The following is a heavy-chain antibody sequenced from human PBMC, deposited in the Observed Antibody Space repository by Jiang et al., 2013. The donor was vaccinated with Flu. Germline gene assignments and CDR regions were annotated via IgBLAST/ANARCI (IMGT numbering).Heavy chain of an antibody. CDR2: VYYNGDT. CDR3: ARARAPEIAAYYFDS. J-gene: IGHJ4*02. CDR1: GASIDGYY. V-gene: IGHV4-59*01. D-gene: IGHD6-13*01. Sequence: VKPSETLSLNCTVSGASIDGYYWNWIRQPPGKGLEWIGYVYYNGDTNYNPSLKSRVAISVDTSKNHFSLRLSSVAAADTAVYFCARARAPEIAAYYFDSWGQGALVTVSS.